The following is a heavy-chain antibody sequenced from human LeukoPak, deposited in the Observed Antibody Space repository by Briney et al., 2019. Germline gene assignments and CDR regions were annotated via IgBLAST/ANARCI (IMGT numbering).Heavy chain of an antibody. Sequence: SETLSLTCTVSGGSISSYYWSWIRQPPGKGLEWIAFIYYSGSTYYNPSLKSRVTISVDTSKNQFSLKLSSVTAADTAVYYCARGLITYYYDSSGYSERRNDAFDIWGQGTMVTVSS. CDR3: ARGLITYYYDSSGYSERRNDAFDI. CDR2: IYYSGST. J-gene: IGHJ3*02. CDR1: GGSISSYY. V-gene: IGHV4-59*12. D-gene: IGHD3-22*01.